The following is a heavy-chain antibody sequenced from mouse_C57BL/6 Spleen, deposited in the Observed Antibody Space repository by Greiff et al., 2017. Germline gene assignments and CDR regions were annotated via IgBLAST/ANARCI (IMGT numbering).Heavy chain of an antibody. J-gene: IGHJ3*01. Sequence: QVQLQQPGTELVKPGASVKLSRKASGYTFTSYWMHWVKQRPGQGLEWIGNINPSNGGTNYNEKFKSKATLTVDKSSSTAYMQLSSLTSEDSAVYYCARFSSGYRGFAYWGQGTLVTVSA. CDR2: INPSNGGT. CDR1: GYTFTSYW. CDR3: ARFSSGYRGFAY. D-gene: IGHD3-2*02. V-gene: IGHV1-53*01.